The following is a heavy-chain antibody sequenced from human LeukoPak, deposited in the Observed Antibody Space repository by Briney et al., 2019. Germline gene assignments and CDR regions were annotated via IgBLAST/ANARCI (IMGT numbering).Heavy chain of an antibody. CDR2: ISYDGSDK. V-gene: IGHV3-30-3*01. J-gene: IGHJ4*02. Sequence: PGGSLRLSCAASGFTFSSYAMHWVRQAPGKGLEWVAVISYDGSDKYYADSVKGRFTISRDNAKNSLYLQMNSLRAEDTAVYYCARDGGDYGDFDYWGQGTLVTVSS. D-gene: IGHD4-17*01. CDR1: GFTFSSYA. CDR3: ARDGGDYGDFDY.